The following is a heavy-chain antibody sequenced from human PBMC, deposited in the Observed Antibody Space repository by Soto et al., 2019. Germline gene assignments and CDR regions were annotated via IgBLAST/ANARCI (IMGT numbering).Heavy chain of an antibody. J-gene: IGHJ4*02. CDR2: MNQDGSEK. CDR1: GFSFSNYW. V-gene: IGHV3-7*01. CDR3: ARRDTSNYDFWSLDY. Sequence: GGSLRFSCAASGFSFSNYWMSWVRQAPGKGLQWVANMNQDGSEKYYVDSVRGRFTTSRDNAKNSQYLEMNNLRAEDTAVYYCARRDTSNYDFWSLDYWGQGTLVTVSS. D-gene: IGHD3-3*01.